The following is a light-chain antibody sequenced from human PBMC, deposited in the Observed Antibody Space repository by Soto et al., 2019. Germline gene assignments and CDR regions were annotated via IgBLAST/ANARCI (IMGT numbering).Light chain of an antibody. CDR1: QSVSSN. CDR2: GAS. J-gene: IGKJ1*01. Sequence: EIVLTHSPATLALSPCEGATLSRRASQSVSSNLAWYQQKPGQAPRLLIYGASTRATGIPARFSGSGSGTEFTLTISSLQSGDFAVYYCQQYADWPRTFGQGTKVDIK. CDR3: QQYADWPRT. V-gene: IGKV3-15*01.